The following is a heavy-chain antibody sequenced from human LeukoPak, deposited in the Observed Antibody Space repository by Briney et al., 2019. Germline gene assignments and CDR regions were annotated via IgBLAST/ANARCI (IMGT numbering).Heavy chain of an antibody. J-gene: IGHJ4*02. CDR1: GYTFSSHG. Sequence: PGGSLRLSCAASGYTFSSHGLTWVRQAPGKGLEWVSTINGAGDNTYYAETVKGRFTISRDNSKNTLYLQMHSLRAEDTAVYYCARDNEVSLRRHVDYWGQGTLVTVSS. V-gene: IGHV3-23*01. CDR2: INGAGDNT. CDR3: ARDNEVSLRRHVDY. D-gene: IGHD4-17*01.